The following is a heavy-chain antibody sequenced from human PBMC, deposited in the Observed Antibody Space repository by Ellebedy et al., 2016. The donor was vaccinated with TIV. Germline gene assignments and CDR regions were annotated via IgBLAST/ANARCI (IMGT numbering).Heavy chain of an antibody. CDR3: ASFGVGRGGYESS. V-gene: IGHV1-2*02. Sequence: AASVKVSCKASGYTFTGYYMHWVRQAPGQGLEWMGWINPNSGGTNYAQKFQGRVTMTRDTSISTAYMELSRLRSDDTAVYYCASFGVGRGGYESSWGQGTLVTVSS. CDR1: GYTFTGYY. J-gene: IGHJ4*02. D-gene: IGHD5-12*01. CDR2: INPNSGGT.